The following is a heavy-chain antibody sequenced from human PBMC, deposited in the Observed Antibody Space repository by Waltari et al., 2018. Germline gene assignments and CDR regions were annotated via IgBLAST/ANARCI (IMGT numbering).Heavy chain of an antibody. D-gene: IGHD4-4*01. CDR3: AKDRVNWLQSNGGEYFQN. CDR1: GFSFSVYA. J-gene: IGHJ1*01. V-gene: IGHV3-23*04. Sequence: EVQLVESGGGLVQPGGSLRLSCEVSGFSFSVYAMSWVRQAPGKGLEWVSAISGSGGSTNYADSVKGRFTISRDNSKNTLYLQMNSLRAEDTAVYYCAKDRVNWLQSNGGEYFQNWGQGTLVTVSS. CDR2: ISGSGGST.